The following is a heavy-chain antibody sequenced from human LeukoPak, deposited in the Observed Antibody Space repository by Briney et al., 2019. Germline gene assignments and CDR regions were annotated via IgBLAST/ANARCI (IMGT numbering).Heavy chain of an antibody. CDR1: GGSISSGGYY. J-gene: IGHJ4*02. D-gene: IGHD1-26*01. CDR2: IYYSGST. CDR3: ARHIGGSSIDY. V-gene: IGHV4-61*08. Sequence: SETLSLTCTVSGGSISSGGYYWSWIRQPPGKGLEWIGYIYYSGSTNYNPSLKSRVTISVDTSKNQFSLKLSSVTAADTAVYYCARHIGGSSIDYWGQGTLVTVSS.